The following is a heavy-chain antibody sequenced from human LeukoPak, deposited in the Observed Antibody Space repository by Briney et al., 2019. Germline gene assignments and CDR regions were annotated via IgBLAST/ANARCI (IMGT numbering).Heavy chain of an antibody. J-gene: IGHJ5*02. CDR3: ARAWGDSSGYIGP. Sequence: GGSLRLSCAASGSTFSSYWMSWVRQAPGKGLEWVANIKQDASEKYYVDSVKGRFTISRDNAKNSLYLQMNSRRAEDTAVYYCARAWGDSSGYIGPWGQGTLVTVSS. CDR1: GSTFSSYW. D-gene: IGHD3-22*01. CDR2: IKQDASEK. V-gene: IGHV3-7*01.